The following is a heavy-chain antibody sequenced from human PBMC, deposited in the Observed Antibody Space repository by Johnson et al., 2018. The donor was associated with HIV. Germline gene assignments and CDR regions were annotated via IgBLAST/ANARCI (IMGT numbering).Heavy chain of an antibody. Sequence: VQLVESGGVLVQPGGSLRLSCTASGFTFSNYAMSWVRQAPGKGLEWVSSISGSGGNTYYADSVQGRFTISRDNSKNTLYLQMNSLTAGDTAVYYCVREHRADESFDLWGQGTMVTVSS. V-gene: IGHV3-23*04. D-gene: IGHD1-14*01. CDR3: VREHRADESFDL. J-gene: IGHJ3*01. CDR2: ISGSGGNT. CDR1: GFTFSNYA.